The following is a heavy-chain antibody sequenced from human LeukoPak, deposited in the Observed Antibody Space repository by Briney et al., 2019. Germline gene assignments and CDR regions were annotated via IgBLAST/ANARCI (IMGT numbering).Heavy chain of an antibody. CDR3: ARDKGVVTTNWFDP. Sequence: SETLSLTCTVSGGSISSHYWSWIRQPPGKGLDWIGYIYYSGSTNYNPSLKTRVTISVDTSKNQFSLKLSSVTAADTAVYYCARDKGVVTTNWFDPWGQGTLVTVSS. CDR1: GGSISSHY. J-gene: IGHJ5*02. V-gene: IGHV4-59*11. D-gene: IGHD4-11*01. CDR2: IYYSGST.